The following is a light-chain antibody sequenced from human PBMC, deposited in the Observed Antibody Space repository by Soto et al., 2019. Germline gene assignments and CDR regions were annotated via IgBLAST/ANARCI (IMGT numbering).Light chain of an antibody. Sequence: QSVLTQSPSASASLGASVKLTCTLSSGHSNYAIAWHQQQPEKGPRYLIKLNRDGSHSKGDGIPNRFSGSISGAERYLTISSLQSEDEADYYCQTWGTGIVIFGGGTKLTVL. CDR1: SGHSNYA. CDR3: QTWGTGIVI. V-gene: IGLV4-69*01. J-gene: IGLJ2*01. CDR2: LNRDGSH.